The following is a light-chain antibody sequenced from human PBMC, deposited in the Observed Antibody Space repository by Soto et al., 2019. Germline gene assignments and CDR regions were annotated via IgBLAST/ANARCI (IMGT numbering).Light chain of an antibody. V-gene: IGKV1-39*01. CDR3: QQSYSTPRWT. CDR1: QSIGRY. CDR2: ATS. Sequence: DIQMTQSPSSLSASVGDRVTITCRASQSIGRYLNWYQQKPGRAPKVLIYATSSLQSGVPSRFSGSGSGTDFTLTISSLRPEDFATYYCQQSYSTPRWTFGQGTKVDNK. J-gene: IGKJ1*01.